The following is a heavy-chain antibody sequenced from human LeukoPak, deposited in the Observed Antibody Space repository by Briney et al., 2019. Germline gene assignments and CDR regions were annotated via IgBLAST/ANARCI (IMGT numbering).Heavy chain of an antibody. D-gene: IGHD1-26*01. CDR2: IYTSGRT. Sequence: SETLSLTCTVSGGSISSYYWSWIRQPPGKGLEGLGYIYTSGRTNYNPSLKSRVTISVDTSKNLFSLKLSSVTAADTAVYYCARHGGATSLTDFDYWGQGTLVTVSS. V-gene: IGHV4-4*09. CDR3: ARHGGATSLTDFDY. CDR1: GGSISSYY. J-gene: IGHJ4*02.